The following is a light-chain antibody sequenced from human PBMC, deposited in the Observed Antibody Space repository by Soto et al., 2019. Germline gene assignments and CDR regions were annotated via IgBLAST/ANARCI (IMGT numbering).Light chain of an antibody. J-gene: IGKJ1*01. CDR2: GAY. CDR3: QQYNNGWT. Sequence: EIVMTQSPATLSVSPGERATLSCRASQSVSSNLAWYQQKPGQAPRLLIYGAYTRATGIPARFSGSVSGTEFSLTISSVQSEDFADYYCQQYNNGWTFGQGAKVEIK. CDR1: QSVSSN. V-gene: IGKV3-15*01.